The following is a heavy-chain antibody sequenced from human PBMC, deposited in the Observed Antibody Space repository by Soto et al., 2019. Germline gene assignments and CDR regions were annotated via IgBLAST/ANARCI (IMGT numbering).Heavy chain of an antibody. D-gene: IGHD3-10*01. V-gene: IGHV4-30-4*01. J-gene: IGHJ6*02. Sequence: SETLSLTCTVSGGSISSGDYYWSWIRQPPGKGLGWIGYIYYSGSTYYNPSLKSRVIISVDTSKNQFSLKLNSVTAADTAVYYCARARRDYYGSGYYYYYYGMDVWGQGTTVTVSS. CDR3: ARARRDYYGSGYYYYYYGMDV. CDR2: IYYSGST. CDR1: GGSISSGDYY.